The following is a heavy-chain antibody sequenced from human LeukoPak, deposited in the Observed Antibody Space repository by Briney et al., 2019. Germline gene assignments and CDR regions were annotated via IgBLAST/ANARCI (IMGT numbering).Heavy chain of an antibody. V-gene: IGHV1-18*01. CDR2: ISAYNGNT. D-gene: IGHD2-15*01. Sequence: GASVKVSCKASGYTFTSYGISWGRQAPGQGLEGMGWISAYNGNTNYAQKLQGRVTMTTDTSTSTAYMELRSLRSDDTAVYYCARDYGDIVVVVAATGHDAFDIWGQGTMVTVSS. CDR3: ARDYGDIVVVVAATGHDAFDI. CDR1: GYTFTSYG. J-gene: IGHJ3*02.